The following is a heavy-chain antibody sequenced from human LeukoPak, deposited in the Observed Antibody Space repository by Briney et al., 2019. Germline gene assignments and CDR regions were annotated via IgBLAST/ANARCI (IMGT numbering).Heavy chain of an antibody. V-gene: IGHV3-30*02. D-gene: IGHD6-13*01. CDR1: GFTFSSYG. Sequence: PGGSLRLSCAASGFTFSSYGMHWVRQAPGKGLEWVAFIRYDGSNKYYADSVKGRFTISRDNSKNTLYLQMNSLRAEDTAVYYCARAIAAAGPEDYWGQGTLVTVSS. J-gene: IGHJ4*02. CDR3: ARAIAAAGPEDY. CDR2: IRYDGSNK.